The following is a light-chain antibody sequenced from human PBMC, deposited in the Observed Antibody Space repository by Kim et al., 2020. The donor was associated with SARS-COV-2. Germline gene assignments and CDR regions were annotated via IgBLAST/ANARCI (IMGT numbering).Light chain of an antibody. J-gene: IGKJ1*01. CDR3: QQYKNWPRT. V-gene: IGKV3-15*01. CDR1: QSVSSN. CDR2: GAS. Sequence: VSPGERATLSCRASQSVSSNLAWYQQKLGQAPRLLIYGASTRATGIPARFSGSGSGTEFTLTISSLQSEDFAVYYCQQYKNWPRTFGQGTKVDIK.